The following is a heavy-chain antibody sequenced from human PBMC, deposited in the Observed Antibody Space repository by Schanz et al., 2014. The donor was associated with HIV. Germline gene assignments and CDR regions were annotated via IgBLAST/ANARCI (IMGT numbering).Heavy chain of an antibody. CDR2: IKSAPYSGTT. V-gene: IGHV3-15*01. J-gene: IGHJ1*01. D-gene: IGHD2-8*02. CDR3: SGGSYPAHLHH. CDR1: GFTFSNAW. Sequence: EVQLLESGGGLVQPGGSLRLSCAASGFTFSNAWMSWVRQAPGKGLEWVGRIKSAPYSGTTDYPAPVKGRFTVSRDDSKTTVYPQMNSLKTEDTAVYYCSGGSYPAHLHHWGQGTLVTVSS.